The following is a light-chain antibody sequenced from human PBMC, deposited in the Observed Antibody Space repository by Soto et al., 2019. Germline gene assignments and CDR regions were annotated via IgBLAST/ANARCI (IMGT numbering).Light chain of an antibody. CDR1: QSVSSY. J-gene: IGKJ4*01. CDR2: DAS. V-gene: IGKV3-11*01. Sequence: EIVLTQSPATLSLSPGERATLSCRASQSVSSYLAWYQQKPGQAPRLLFYDASNRATGIPARFSGSGSGTDFPLTISSLEPEDFAVYYCQQRSNWPLTFGGGTKVEIK. CDR3: QQRSNWPLT.